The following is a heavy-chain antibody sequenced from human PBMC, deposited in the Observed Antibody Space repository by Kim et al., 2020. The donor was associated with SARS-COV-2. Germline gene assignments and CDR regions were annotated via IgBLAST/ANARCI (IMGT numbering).Heavy chain of an antibody. D-gene: IGHD2-15*01. CDR3: ARDPMSYCSGGSCYSHDY. J-gene: IGHJ4*02. V-gene: IGHV4-39*06. Sequence: KSRVTISVDTSKNQFALKLGSVTAADTAVYYCARDPMSYCSGGSCYSHDYWGQGTLVTVSS.